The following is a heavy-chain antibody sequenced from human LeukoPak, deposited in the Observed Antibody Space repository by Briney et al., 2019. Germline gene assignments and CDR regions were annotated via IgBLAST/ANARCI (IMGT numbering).Heavy chain of an antibody. CDR2: IIPIFGTA. V-gene: IGHV1-69*13. D-gene: IGHD7-27*01. Sequence: ASVKVSCKASGGTFISYAISWVRQAPGQGLEWMGGIIPIFGTANYAQKFQGRVTITADESTSTAYMELSSLRSEDTAVYYCARANWGLGAFDIWGQGTMVTVSS. CDR3: ARANWGLGAFDI. CDR1: GGTFISYA. J-gene: IGHJ3*02.